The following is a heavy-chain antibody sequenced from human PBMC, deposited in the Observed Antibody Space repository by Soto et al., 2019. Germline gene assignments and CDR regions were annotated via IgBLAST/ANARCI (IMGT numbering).Heavy chain of an antibody. J-gene: IGHJ4*02. CDR3: VKDLGGSHWAGHFDY. Sequence: PGGSLRLSCTGSGFTFDDYAMHWVRQAPGEGLEWVSGISWNSDKLDYADSVKGRFTISRHNAKNSLYLQMSSLRAEDTALYYCVKDLGGSHWAGHFDYWGQGALVTVSS. D-gene: IGHD3-16*01. CDR1: GFTFDDYA. V-gene: IGHV3-9*01. CDR2: ISWNSDKL.